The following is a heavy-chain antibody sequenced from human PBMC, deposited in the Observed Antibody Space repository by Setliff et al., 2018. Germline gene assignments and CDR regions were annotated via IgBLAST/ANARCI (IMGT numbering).Heavy chain of an antibody. CDR2: MNPNSGNT. Sequence: ASVKVSCKASGYTFTSYDVNWVRQATGQGLEWMGWMNPNSGNTGYAQKFQGRVTMTRNTSISTAYMELSSLRSEDTAVYYCARDVPFWSGYYTGYYYYYGMDVWGQGTTVTVSS. D-gene: IGHD3-3*01. CDR1: GYTFTSYD. V-gene: IGHV1-8*02. CDR3: ARDVPFWSGYYTGYYYYYGMDV. J-gene: IGHJ6*02.